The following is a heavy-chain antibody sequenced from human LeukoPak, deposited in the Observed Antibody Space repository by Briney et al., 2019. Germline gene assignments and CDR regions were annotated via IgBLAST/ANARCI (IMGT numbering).Heavy chain of an antibody. D-gene: IGHD3-3*02. CDR2: IYYSGST. V-gene: IGHV4-61*01. J-gene: IGHJ4*02. CDR3: ARDLRGAFD. Sequence: KASETLSLTCTVSGGSVSSGSYYWSWIRQPPGKVLEWIGYIYYSGSTNYNPSLRSRVTISVGTSKNQFSLKLSSVTDADTAVYYCARDLRGAFDWGQGTLVTVSS. CDR1: GGSVSSGSYY.